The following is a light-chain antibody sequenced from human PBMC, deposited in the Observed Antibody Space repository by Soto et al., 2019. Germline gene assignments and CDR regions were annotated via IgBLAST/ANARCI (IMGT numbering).Light chain of an antibody. Sequence: QSALSQPASVSGSPGQSITLSCTGTSNDVGYYNYVSWYQQHPGQAPKLMISEVTTRPSGVSDRFSGSKSGNTASLTISRLQAEDEAHDYCSSYTTAYTQVFGGGTKVTVL. CDR1: SNDVGYYNY. J-gene: IGLJ3*02. CDR2: EVT. V-gene: IGLV2-14*01. CDR3: SSYTTAYTQV.